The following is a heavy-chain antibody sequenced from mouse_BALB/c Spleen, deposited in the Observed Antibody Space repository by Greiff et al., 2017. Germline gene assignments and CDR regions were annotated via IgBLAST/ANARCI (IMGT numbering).Heavy chain of an antibody. V-gene: IGHV14-4*02. J-gene: IGHJ4*01. CDR3: NAYYGYYAMDY. D-gene: IGHD1-2*01. Sequence: EVMLVESGAELVRSGASVKLSCTASGFNIKDYYMHWVKQRPEQGLEWIGWIDPENGDTEYAPKFQGKATMTADTSSNKAYLQLSSLTSEDTAVYYCNAYYGYYAMDYWGQGTSVTVSS. CDR2: IDPENGDT. CDR1: GFNIKDYY.